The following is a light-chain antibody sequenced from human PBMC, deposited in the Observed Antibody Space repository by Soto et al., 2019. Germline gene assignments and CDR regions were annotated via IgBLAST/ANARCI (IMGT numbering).Light chain of an antibody. V-gene: IGKV1-8*01. Sequence: IQMTQSPSSLSASTGDRVTITCRASHRLNTYLAWYQQKPGTAPKLLIYGVSSLQTGVPSRFSGSGSGTDFTLIISSLQSEDFATYYCQQYFSYPYTFGQGTKVAIK. CDR3: QQYFSYPYT. J-gene: IGKJ2*01. CDR1: HRLNTY. CDR2: GVS.